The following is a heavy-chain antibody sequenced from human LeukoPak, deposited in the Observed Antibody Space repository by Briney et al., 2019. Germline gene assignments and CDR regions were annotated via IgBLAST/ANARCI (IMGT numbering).Heavy chain of an antibody. D-gene: IGHD2-2*01. CDR2: IRYDGSNK. CDR1: GFTFSSYG. Sequence: GGSLRLSCAASGFTFSSYGMHWVRQAPGKGLEWVAFIRYDGSNKYYADSVKGRFTISRDNSKNTLYLQMNSLRAEDTAVYYCAKDLKGRYCSSTSCSDADYWGQGTLVTVSS. CDR3: AKDLKGRYCSSTSCSDADY. J-gene: IGHJ4*02. V-gene: IGHV3-30*02.